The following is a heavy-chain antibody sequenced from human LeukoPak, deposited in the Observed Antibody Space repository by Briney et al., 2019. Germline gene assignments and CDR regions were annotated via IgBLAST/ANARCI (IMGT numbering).Heavy chain of an antibody. J-gene: IGHJ4*02. Sequence: ASVKVSCKASGYTFTGYYMHWVRQAPGQGLEWMGWINPNSGGTNYAQKFQGRVTMTRDTSISTAYMELSRLRSDDTAVYYCARATYYYGSGSYMNDYWGQGTLVTVSS. V-gene: IGHV1-2*02. D-gene: IGHD3-10*01. CDR2: INPNSGGT. CDR3: ARATYYYGSGSYMNDY. CDR1: GYTFTGYY.